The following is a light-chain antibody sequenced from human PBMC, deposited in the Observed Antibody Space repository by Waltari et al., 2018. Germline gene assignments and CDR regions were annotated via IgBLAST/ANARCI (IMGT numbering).Light chain of an antibody. CDR2: GTS. CDR1: QSVTSIS. V-gene: IGKV3-20*01. Sequence: IVLTHPPDTLSLSPGESATFSCRASQSVTSISLAWYQQKPGQAPRLLIYGTSTRATGFPDRFSGSGSGTDFTLTISRLEPEDSAVYHCQQYDGSAVTFGGGTKVEIK. CDR3: QQYDGSAVT. J-gene: IGKJ4*01.